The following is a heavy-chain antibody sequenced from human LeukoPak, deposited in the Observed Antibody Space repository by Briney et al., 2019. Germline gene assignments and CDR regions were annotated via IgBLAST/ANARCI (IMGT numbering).Heavy chain of an antibody. CDR3: ARDRDSSGYYLYYYYYYMDV. V-gene: IGHV3-23*01. CDR2: ISGSGGST. D-gene: IGHD3-22*01. J-gene: IGHJ6*03. CDR1: GFTFSSYA. Sequence: GGSLRLSCAASGFTFSSYAMSWVCQAPGKGLEWVSAISGSGGSTYYADSVKGRFTISRDNSKNTLYLQMNSLRAEDTAVYYCARDRDSSGYYLYYYYYYMDVWGKGTTVTVSS.